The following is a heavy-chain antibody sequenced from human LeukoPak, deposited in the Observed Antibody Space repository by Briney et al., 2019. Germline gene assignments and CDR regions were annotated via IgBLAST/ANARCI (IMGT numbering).Heavy chain of an antibody. CDR3: ARRGRIFGVVIIGYFDY. D-gene: IGHD3-3*01. CDR1: GFTFSSYG. Sequence: GGSLRLSCAASGFTFSSYGMSWVRQAPGKGLEWVANIEQEGSEKNYVDSVKGRFTISRDNAKNSLYLQMNSLRAEDTAVYYCARRGRIFGVVIIGYFDYWGQGTLVTVSS. V-gene: IGHV3-7*05. CDR2: IEQEGSEK. J-gene: IGHJ4*02.